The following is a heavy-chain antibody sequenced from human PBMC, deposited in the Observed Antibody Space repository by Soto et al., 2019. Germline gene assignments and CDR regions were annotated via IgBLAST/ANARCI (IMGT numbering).Heavy chain of an antibody. CDR1: VFTSSG. D-gene: IGHD3-3*01. CDR2: ISTHNGNT. J-gene: IGHJ3*01. V-gene: IGHV1-18*04. Sequence: ASVKVSCKAPVFTSSGISWVRQAPGQRLEWMGWISTHNGNTIYAQKFQGRVIMTVDTSTTTVYMELRSLRPDDTAVYLCAREGILGLFDAYDLWGQGTMVTV. CDR3: AREGILGLFDAYDL.